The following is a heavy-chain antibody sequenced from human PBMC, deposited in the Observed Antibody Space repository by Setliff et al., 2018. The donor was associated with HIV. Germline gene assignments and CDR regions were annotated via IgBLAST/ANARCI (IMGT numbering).Heavy chain of an antibody. CDR3: ARGGAYGLDV. J-gene: IGHJ6*02. CDR2: MNPNSGNT. CDR1: GYTFTSYD. V-gene: IGHV1-8*02. D-gene: IGHD3-10*01. Sequence: ASVKVSCKASGYTFTSYDINWVRQATGQGLEWMGWMNPNSGNTGYAQKFQGRVTMTRNTSISTAYMELTSLTAADTAVYYCARGGAYGLDVWGQGTAVTVSS.